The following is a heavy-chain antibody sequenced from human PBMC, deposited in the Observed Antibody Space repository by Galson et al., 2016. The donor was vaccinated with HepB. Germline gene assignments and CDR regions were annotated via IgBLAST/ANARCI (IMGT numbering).Heavy chain of an antibody. J-gene: IGHJ4*02. CDR2: ISFHGNNK. CDR3: ARGATSGSYNFDY. Sequence: SLRLSCAASGFTFSRSTMHWVRQAPGKGLERVAVISFHGNNKDYADSVKGRFTISRDSSQNTLYLQMNSLRAEDTAVYYCARGATSGSYNFDYWGQGTLVTVSS. CDR1: GFTFSRST. D-gene: IGHD1-26*01. V-gene: IGHV3-30-3*01.